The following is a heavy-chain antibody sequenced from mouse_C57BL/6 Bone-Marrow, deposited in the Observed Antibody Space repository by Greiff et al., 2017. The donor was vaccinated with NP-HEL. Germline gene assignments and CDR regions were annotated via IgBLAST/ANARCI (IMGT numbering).Heavy chain of an antibody. J-gene: IGHJ1*03. CDR1: GYTFTDYE. CDR2: IDPETGGT. D-gene: IGHD1-1*02. Sequence: VKLMESGAELVRPGASVTLSCKASGYTFTDYEMHWVKQTPVHGLEWIGAIDPETGGTAYNQKFKGKAILTADKSSSTAYMELRSLTSEDSAVYYCTRSGGFLWYFDVWGTGTTVTVSS. V-gene: IGHV1-15*01. CDR3: TRSGGFLWYFDV.